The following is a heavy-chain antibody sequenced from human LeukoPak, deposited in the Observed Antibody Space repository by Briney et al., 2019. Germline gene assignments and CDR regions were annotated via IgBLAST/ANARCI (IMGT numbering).Heavy chain of an antibody. CDR2: IYHSGST. Sequence: SETLSLTCTVSGYSISSGYYWGWIRQPPGKGLEWIGSIYHSGSTYYNPSLKSRVTISVDTSKNQFSLKLSSVTAADTAVYYCARASYYGSGDDAFDIWGQGTMVTVSS. CDR3: ARASYYGSGDDAFDI. CDR1: GYSISSGYY. V-gene: IGHV4-38-2*02. J-gene: IGHJ3*02. D-gene: IGHD3-10*01.